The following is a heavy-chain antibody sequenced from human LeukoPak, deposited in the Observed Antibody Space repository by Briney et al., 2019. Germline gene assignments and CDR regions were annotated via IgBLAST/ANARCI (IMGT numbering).Heavy chain of an antibody. D-gene: IGHD3-22*01. CDR3: ASRKYYDSTGYFDF. CDR2: VYHRGVT. CDR1: GGSISSDNW. Sequence: ASGTLSLTCAVSGGSISSDNWWSWVRQPPGKGLEWIGEVYHRGVTNFDPSLKSGVTISVDKSKNHFSLKLRSLTAADTAVYYCASRKYYDSTGYFDFWGQGTLVTVSS. V-gene: IGHV4-4*02. J-gene: IGHJ4*02.